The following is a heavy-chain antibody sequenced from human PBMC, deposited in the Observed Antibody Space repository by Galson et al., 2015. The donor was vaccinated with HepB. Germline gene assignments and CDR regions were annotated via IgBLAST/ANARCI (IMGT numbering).Heavy chain of an antibody. CDR3: TRDFRGYSEY. D-gene: IGHD5-12*01. CDR2: IYYSGIT. Sequence: ETLSLTCTVSGDSVSTNYWSWIRQPPGKGLEWIAYIYYSGITKYNPSLKSRVNISVDTSKNQFSLKLSSVTAADTAVYYCTRDFRGYSEYWGQGTLVTVSP. CDR1: GDSVSTNY. V-gene: IGHV4-59*02. J-gene: IGHJ4*02.